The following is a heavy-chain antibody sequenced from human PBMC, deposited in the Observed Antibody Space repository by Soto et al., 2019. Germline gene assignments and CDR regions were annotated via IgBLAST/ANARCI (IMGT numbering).Heavy chain of an antibody. J-gene: IGHJ4*02. CDR1: GGSISSGDYY. D-gene: IGHD3-22*01. CDR3: ARVPSAHYYDSSGYFDY. Sequence: QVQLQESGPGLVKPSQTLSLTCTVSGGSISSGDYYWSWIRQPPGKGLEWIGYIYYSGSTYYNPSLKSRVNIPEDTSQNQFPLKLSSVTAADTAVYYCARVPSAHYYDSSGYFDYWGQGTLVTVSS. V-gene: IGHV4-30-4*01. CDR2: IYYSGST.